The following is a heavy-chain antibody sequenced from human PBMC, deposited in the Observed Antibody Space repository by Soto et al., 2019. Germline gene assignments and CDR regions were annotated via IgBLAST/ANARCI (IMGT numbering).Heavy chain of an antibody. V-gene: IGHV4-39*01. CDR3: ARQRAISNWFDP. J-gene: IGHJ5*02. CDR1: GGSISSSSYY. D-gene: IGHD3-9*01. Sequence: SETLSLTCTVSGGSISSSSYYWGWIRQPPGKGLEWIGSIYYSGSTYYNPSLKSRVTISVDTSKNQFSLKLSSVTAADTAVYYCARQRAISNWFDPWRQGTLVTVSS. CDR2: IYYSGST.